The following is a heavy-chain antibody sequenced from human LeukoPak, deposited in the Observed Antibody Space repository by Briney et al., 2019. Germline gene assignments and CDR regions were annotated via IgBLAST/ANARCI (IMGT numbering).Heavy chain of an antibody. D-gene: IGHD5-18*01. V-gene: IGHV4-59*01. J-gene: IGHJ6*03. CDR1: GGSISSYY. Sequence: SETLSLTCTVSGGSISSYYWSWIRQPPGKGLEWIGYIYYSGSTNYNPSLKSRVTISVDTSKNQFSLKLSSVTAADTAVYYCARDRGMVRTRYYYYYMDVWGKGTTVTVSS. CDR2: IYYSGST. CDR3: ARDRGMVRTRYYYYYMDV.